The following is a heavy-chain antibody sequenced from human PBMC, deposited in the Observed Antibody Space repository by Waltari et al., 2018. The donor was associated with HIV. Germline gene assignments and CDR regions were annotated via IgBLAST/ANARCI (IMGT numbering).Heavy chain of an antibody. Sequence: QLQLQESGPGLVKPSETLSLTCTVSGGSISSSSYYWGWIRQPPGKGLEWIGSIYYSGSTYYNPSLKSRVTISVDTSKNQFSLKLSSVTAADTAVYYCARRVGVYYYDSSGYLYFDYWGQGTLVTVSS. J-gene: IGHJ4*02. CDR3: ARRVGVYYYDSSGYLYFDY. V-gene: IGHV4-39*01. CDR2: IYYSGST. CDR1: GGSISSSSYY. D-gene: IGHD3-22*01.